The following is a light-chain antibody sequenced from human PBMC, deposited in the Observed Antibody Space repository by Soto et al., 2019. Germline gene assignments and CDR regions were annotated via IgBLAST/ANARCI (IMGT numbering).Light chain of an antibody. CDR2: DDN. CDR3: GSWDSSLSAYV. V-gene: IGLV1-51*01. J-gene: IGLJ1*01. Sequence: QSVLTQPPSVSAAPGQKVTISCYGSSSNIGGNSVSWYQQLPGTAPKLLIYDDNKRPSGIPDRFSGSKSGTSATLGITGFQTGDEADYYCGSWDSSLSAYVFGTETKVTVL. CDR1: SSNIGGNS.